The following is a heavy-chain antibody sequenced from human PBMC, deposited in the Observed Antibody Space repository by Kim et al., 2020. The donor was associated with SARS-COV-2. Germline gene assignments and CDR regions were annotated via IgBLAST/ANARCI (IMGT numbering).Heavy chain of an antibody. D-gene: IGHD4-17*01. V-gene: IGHV3-74*01. Sequence: GGSLRLSCAASGFTFKNFWMHWVRQVPGKGLVWVARVDDSGANTAYASSVKGRFTISRDNAQNTLSLQMNNLRVEDTALYFCSSLTTATPRGAFDHWGRGTLVTVSS. CDR1: GFTFKNFW. J-gene: IGHJ3*01. CDR2: VDDSGANT. CDR3: SSLTTATPRGAFDH.